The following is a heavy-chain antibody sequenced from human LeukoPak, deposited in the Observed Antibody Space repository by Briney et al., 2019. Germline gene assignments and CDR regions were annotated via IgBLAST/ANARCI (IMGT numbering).Heavy chain of an antibody. J-gene: IGHJ5*02. CDR3: ARVPIFVDTAMVSWFDP. CDR1: DGSISSSSYY. Sequence: SETLSLTCTVSDGSISSSSYYWGWIRQPPGKGLEWIGSIYYSGSTYYNPSLKSRVTISVDTSKNQFSLKLSSVTAADTAVYYCARVPIFVDTAMVSWFDPWGQGTLVTVSS. CDR2: IYYSGST. D-gene: IGHD5-18*01. V-gene: IGHV4-39*07.